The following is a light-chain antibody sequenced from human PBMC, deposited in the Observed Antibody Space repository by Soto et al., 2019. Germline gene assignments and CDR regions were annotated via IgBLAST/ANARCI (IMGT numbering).Light chain of an antibody. CDR2: DAS. J-gene: IGKJ1*01. CDR3: QQYNSYWT. V-gene: IGKV1-5*01. Sequence: DIHMTRYPSNLCGSVGDRVNIPCRARQSISSWLAWYQQKPGKAPKPLIYDASSLESGVPSRFSVSRSGTEFTLTICSLHPYDFATYYCQQYNSYWTCVQGTKVDIK. CDR1: QSISSW.